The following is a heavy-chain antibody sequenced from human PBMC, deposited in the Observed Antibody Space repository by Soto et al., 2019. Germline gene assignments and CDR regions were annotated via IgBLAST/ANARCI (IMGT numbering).Heavy chain of an antibody. J-gene: IGHJ4*02. CDR1: GFTFDDYA. D-gene: IGHD3-9*01. CDR3: AKGVLYYDILTGAFDC. V-gene: IGHV3-9*01. Sequence: EVQLVESGGGVVQPGRSLRLSCAASGFTFDDYAMHWVRQAPGKGLEWVSSISWNSGRFAYADSVKGRFTISRDSAKNSLSLQMNSLRAEDAALYYCAKGVLYYDILTGAFDCWGQGTLVTVSS. CDR2: ISWNSGRF.